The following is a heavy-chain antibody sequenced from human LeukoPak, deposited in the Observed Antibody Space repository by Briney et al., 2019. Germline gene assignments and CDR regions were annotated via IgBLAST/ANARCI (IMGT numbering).Heavy chain of an antibody. Sequence: GGSLRLPCAAFGFTFDDYTMNWVRQAPGKGLKWVSLITWDGTSTSYADSVKGRLTISRDNSKNSLYLEMNSLRTEDTGLYYCAKDRESGSYYRGFDYWGQGTLVSVSS. CDR1: GFTFDDYT. J-gene: IGHJ4*02. CDR3: AKDRESGSYYRGFDY. V-gene: IGHV3-43*01. D-gene: IGHD1-26*01. CDR2: ITWDGTST.